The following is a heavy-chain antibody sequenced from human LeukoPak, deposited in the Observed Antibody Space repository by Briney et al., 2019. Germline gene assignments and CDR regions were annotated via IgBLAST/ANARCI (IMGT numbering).Heavy chain of an antibody. J-gene: IGHJ4*02. CDR3: ARGRYSSGWDDLRIDY. CDR2: ISYDGSNK. CDR1: GFTFSSYA. D-gene: IGHD6-19*01. Sequence: PGRSLRLSCAASGFTFSSYAMHWVRQAPGKGLEWVAVISYDGSNKYYADSVKGRFTISRDNSKNTLYLQMNSLRAEDTAVYYCARGRYSSGWDDLRIDYWGQGTLVTVSS. V-gene: IGHV3-30-3*01.